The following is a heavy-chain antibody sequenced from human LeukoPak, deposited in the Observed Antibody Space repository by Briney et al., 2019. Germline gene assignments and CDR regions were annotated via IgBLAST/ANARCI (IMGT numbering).Heavy chain of an antibody. CDR1: GFTFSSYT. J-gene: IGHJ1*01. CDR2: ISGSGGST. V-gene: IGHV3-23*01. CDR3: AKGPGYSSGWSSAEYFQH. Sequence: GGSLRLSCAASGFTFSSYTMSWVRQAPGKGLEWVSAISGSGGSTYYADSVKGRFTISRDNSKNTLYLQMNSLRAEDTAVYYCAKGPGYSSGWSSAEYFQHWGQGTLVTVSS. D-gene: IGHD6-19*01.